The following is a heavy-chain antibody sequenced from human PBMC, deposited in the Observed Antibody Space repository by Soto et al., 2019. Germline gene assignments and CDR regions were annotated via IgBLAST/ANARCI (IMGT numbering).Heavy chain of an antibody. CDR3: ARDAKVDTDMGGYYYYTMAI. D-gene: IGHD5-18*01. J-gene: IGHJ6*02. Sequence: QVQLQESGPGLVKPSETLSLTCTVSGDSLNSGTYYWSWIRQPPGKGLEWIGRIYNSGSTDQHPYLKSRVSMSVDTTKNQFSRKLSSVTAADADIYCCARDAKVDTDMGGYYYYTMAIWGQGTTVTVSS. CDR2: IYNSGST. V-gene: IGHV4-61*01. CDR1: GDSLNSGTYY.